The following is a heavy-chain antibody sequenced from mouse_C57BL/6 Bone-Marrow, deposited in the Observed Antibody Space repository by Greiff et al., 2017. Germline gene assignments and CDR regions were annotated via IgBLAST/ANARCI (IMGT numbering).Heavy chain of an antibody. Sequence: VQLQQPGAELVKPGASVTLSCKASGYTFTSYWMHWVKQRPGQGLEWIGMIHPNSGSTNYNEKFKSKATLTVDKSSSPAYMQLSSLTSEDSAVYYCARAYSNYVSYAMDYWGQGTSVTVSS. J-gene: IGHJ4*01. D-gene: IGHD2-5*01. V-gene: IGHV1-64*01. CDR2: IHPNSGST. CDR3: ARAYSNYVSYAMDY. CDR1: GYTFTSYW.